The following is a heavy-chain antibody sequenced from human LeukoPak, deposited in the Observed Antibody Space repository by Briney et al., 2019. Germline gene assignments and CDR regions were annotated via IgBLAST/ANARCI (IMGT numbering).Heavy chain of an antibody. CDR1: GHSISMGDYS. CDR2: IFHSGHS. CDR3: ARELWFVNAPGSWFDP. J-gene: IGHJ5*02. V-gene: IGHV4-30-2*01. D-gene: IGHD3-10*01. Sequence: SETLSLTCAVSGHSISMGDYSWSWTRQPSGTGLDWIGYIFHSGHSFYNPSLKSRITISVHNPQNQFSLRLTSVTAADTALYYCARELWFVNAPGSWFDPWRQGTLVTVSS.